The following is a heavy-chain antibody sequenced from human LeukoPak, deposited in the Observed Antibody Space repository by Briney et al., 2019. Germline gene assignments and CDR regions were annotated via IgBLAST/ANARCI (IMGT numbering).Heavy chain of an antibody. CDR2: IKSKTDGGTT. CDR1: GFTVSSNY. V-gene: IGHV3-15*01. D-gene: IGHD3-22*01. CDR3: TTGSAYYDSSGYSY. J-gene: IGHJ4*02. Sequence: GGSLRLSCAASGFTVSSNYMNWVRQAPGKGLEWVGRIKSKTDGGTTDYAAPVKGRFTISRDDSKNTLYLQMNSLKTEDTAVYYCTTGSAYYDSSGYSYWGQGTLVTVSS.